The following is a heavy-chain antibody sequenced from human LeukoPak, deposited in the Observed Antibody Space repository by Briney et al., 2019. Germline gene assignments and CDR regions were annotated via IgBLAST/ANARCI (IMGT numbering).Heavy chain of an antibody. Sequence: ASVKVSCKASGYTFTSYGISWVRQAPGQGLEWMGWISAYNGNTNYAQKLQGRVTMTTDTSTSTAYMELRSLRSDDTAVYYCARGRKDIVVVPAGPYYYMDVWGKGTTVTVSS. CDR3: ARGRKDIVVVPAGPYYYMDV. CDR1: GYTFTSYG. J-gene: IGHJ6*03. D-gene: IGHD2-2*01. CDR2: ISAYNGNT. V-gene: IGHV1-18*01.